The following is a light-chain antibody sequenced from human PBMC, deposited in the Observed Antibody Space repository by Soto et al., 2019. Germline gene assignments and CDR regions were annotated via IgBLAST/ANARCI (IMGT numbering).Light chain of an antibody. CDR3: QQRSNWPTT. CDR2: DAS. CDR1: QSVSSY. Sequence: EIVLTQSPATLSLSPGERATLSCRASQSVSSYLAWYQQKPGQAPRLLIYDASNRATGIPARFSGSGSGTDFTLTISSLDPGDFAVYYCQQRSNWPTTFGQGTKVDIK. J-gene: IGKJ1*01. V-gene: IGKV3-11*01.